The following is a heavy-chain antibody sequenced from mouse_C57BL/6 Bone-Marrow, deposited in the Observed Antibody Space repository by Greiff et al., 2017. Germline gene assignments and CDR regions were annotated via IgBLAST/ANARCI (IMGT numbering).Heavy chain of an antibody. D-gene: IGHD2-10*02. CDR2: IDPSDSYT. CDR3: ARSSPRGVGY. CDR1: GYTFTSYW. V-gene: IGHV1-69*01. J-gene: IGHJ3*01. Sequence: QVQLQQPGAELVMPGASVKLSCKASGYTFTSYWMHWVKQRPGQGLEWIGEIDPSDSYTNYNQKFKGKSTLTVDQSSSTASMQLSSLTSEEAAVYYCARSSPRGVGYWCQGTLVTGSA.